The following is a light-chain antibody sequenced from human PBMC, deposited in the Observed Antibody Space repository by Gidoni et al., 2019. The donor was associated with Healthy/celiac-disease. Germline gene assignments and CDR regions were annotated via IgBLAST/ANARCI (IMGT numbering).Light chain of an antibody. CDR1: SSNIGSNT. CDR2: SNN. V-gene: IGLV1-44*01. Sequence: QSLLTQPHSASGTPGQRVTLSCSGSSSNIGSNTVNWYQQLPGTAPKLLIYSNNQRPSGVPDRFSGSKSGTSASLAISGLQSEDEADYYCAAWDDSLNGVEVFGGGTKLTVL. CDR3: AAWDDSLNGVEV. J-gene: IGLJ3*02.